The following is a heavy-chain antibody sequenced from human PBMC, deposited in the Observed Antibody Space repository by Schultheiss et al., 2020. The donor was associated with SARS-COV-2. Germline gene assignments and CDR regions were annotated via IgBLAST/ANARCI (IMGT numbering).Heavy chain of an antibody. Sequence: GGSLRLSCAASGFTFSNAWMSWVRQAPGKGLEWVAVIWYDGSNKYYADSVKGRFTISRENAKNSLYLQMNSLRAGDTAVYYCARVRAGYSLNWFDPWGQGTLVTVSS. J-gene: IGHJ5*02. CDR3: ARVRAGYSLNWFDP. D-gene: IGHD6-13*01. CDR1: GFTFSNAW. CDR2: IWYDGSNK. V-gene: IGHV3-33*08.